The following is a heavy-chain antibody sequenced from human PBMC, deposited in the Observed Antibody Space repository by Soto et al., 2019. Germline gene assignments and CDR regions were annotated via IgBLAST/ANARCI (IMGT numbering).Heavy chain of an antibody. D-gene: IGHD4-17*01. CDR3: ARTSPPVTTSAFDL. CDR2: IHESGPT. Sequence: QLLLQESGPGLVKPSQTLSVTCTVSGASISRGSYYWSWVRHHPGMGLGWIGYIHESGPTYYNPSLNSRILMSLGTSSNQLSLKLTSLPAADTSVYYCARTSPPVTTSAFDLRGQGLMVSVSS. V-gene: IGHV4-31*03. J-gene: IGHJ3*01. CDR1: GASISRGSYY.